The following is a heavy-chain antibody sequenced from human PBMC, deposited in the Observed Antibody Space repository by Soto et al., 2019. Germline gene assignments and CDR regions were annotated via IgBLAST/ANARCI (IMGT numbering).Heavy chain of an antibody. D-gene: IGHD5-12*01. J-gene: IGHJ6*02. CDR3: ARDLSTLGWLRHPTTYYYYYGMDV. V-gene: IGHV1-46*01. CDR1: GYTFTSYS. Sequence: ASVKVSCKASGYTFTSYSMHWVRRAPGPGLEWMGIINPSGGSTSYAQKFQGRVTMTRDTSMSTVYMELSSLRSEDTAVYYCARDLSTLGWLRHPTTYYYYYGMDVWGQGTTVTVSS. CDR2: INPSGGST.